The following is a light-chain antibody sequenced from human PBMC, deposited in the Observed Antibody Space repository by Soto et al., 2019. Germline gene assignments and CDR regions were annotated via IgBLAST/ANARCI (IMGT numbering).Light chain of an antibody. CDR1: SRHSDYG. J-gene: IGLJ2*01. CDR3: QTWDTVVV. Sequence: QLVLTQSPSASASLGASVKLTCTLSSRHSDYGIAWHQQQPDKGPRYLMKFNRDGSHNKGDGIPDRFSGSSSGAERYLIISSLQSDDEADYYCQTWDTVVVFGGGTKLTVL. CDR2: FNRDGSH. V-gene: IGLV4-69*01.